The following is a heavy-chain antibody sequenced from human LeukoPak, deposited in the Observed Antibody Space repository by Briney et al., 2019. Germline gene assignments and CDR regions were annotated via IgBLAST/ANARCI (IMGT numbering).Heavy chain of an antibody. V-gene: IGHV1-69*06. CDR1: GGTFSSYA. D-gene: IGHD6-6*01. CDR2: IIPIFGTA. Sequence: SVKVSCKASGGTFSSYAISWVRQAPGQGLEWMGGIIPIFGTANYAQKFQGRVTITADKSTSTAYMELSSLRSEDTAVYYCARNGAARRFSDVDYFDYWGQGTLVTVSS. CDR3: ARNGAARRFSDVDYFDY. J-gene: IGHJ4*02.